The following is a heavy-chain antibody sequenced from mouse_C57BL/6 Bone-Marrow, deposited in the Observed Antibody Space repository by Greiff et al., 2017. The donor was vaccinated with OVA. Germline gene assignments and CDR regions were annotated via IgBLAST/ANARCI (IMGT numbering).Heavy chain of an antibody. J-gene: IGHJ3*01. CDR3: ARDYYGCSGWFAY. D-gene: IGHD1-1*01. V-gene: IGHV2-2*01. Sequence: VKLEESGPGLVQPSQSLSITCTVSGFSLTSYGVHWVRQSPGKGLEWLGVIWSGGSTDYNAAFISRLSISKDNSKSQVFFKMNSLQADDTAIYYCARDYYGCSGWFAYWGQGTLVTVSA. CDR1: GFSLTSYG. CDR2: IWSGGST.